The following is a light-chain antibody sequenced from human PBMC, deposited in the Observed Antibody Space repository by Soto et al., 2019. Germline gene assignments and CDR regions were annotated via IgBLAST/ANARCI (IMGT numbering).Light chain of an antibody. V-gene: IGKV1-5*01. J-gene: IGKJ1*01. CDR3: QQYNSYSWT. CDR2: DAS. CDR1: QSISSW. Sequence: DIQVTQSPSTLSAPIGDRVTITCRASQSISSWLAWYQQKPGKAPKLLIYDASSLESGVPSRFSGSGSGTEFTLTISSLQPDDFATYYCQQYNSYSWTFGQGTKVDIK.